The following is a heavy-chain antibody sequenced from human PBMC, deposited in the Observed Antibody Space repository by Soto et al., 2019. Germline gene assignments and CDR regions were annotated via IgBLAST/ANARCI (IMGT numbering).Heavy chain of an antibody. V-gene: IGHV3-74*01. D-gene: IGHD3-3*01. J-gene: IGHJ4*02. CDR1: GISLSAYW. Sequence: EVQLVESGGGLVQPGGSLRLSCAASGISLSAYWMHWVRQVPGKGLEWIARINEDGRSTSYMDSVKGRFTISRDNARDNLYLDRNSLRLEDTAVYYCARGWVERLPRQPPSDYWGQGTLVTVSS. CDR2: INEDGRST. CDR3: ARGWVERLPRQPPSDY.